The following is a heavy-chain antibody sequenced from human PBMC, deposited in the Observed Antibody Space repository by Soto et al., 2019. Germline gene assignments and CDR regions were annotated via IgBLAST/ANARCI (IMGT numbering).Heavy chain of an antibody. CDR2: IWYDGSNK. CDR3: ARDSAYCSGGSFYYYYYMDV. V-gene: IGHV3-33*08. CDR1: GFTFSSYG. D-gene: IGHD2-15*01. J-gene: IGHJ6*03. Sequence: GESLKISCAASGFTFSSYGMHWVRQAPGKGLEWVAVIWYDGSNKYYADSVKGRFTISRDNSKNTLYLQMNSLRAEDTAVYYCARDSAYCSGGSFYYYYYMDVWGKGTTVTVSS.